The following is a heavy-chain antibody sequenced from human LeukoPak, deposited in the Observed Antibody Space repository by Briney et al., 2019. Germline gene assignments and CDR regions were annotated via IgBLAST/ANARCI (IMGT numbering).Heavy chain of an antibody. CDR2: IYYSGST. V-gene: IGHV4-59*12. D-gene: IGHD2-2*01. CDR3: ARERVPAANNWFDP. CDR1: GGSISSYY. J-gene: IGHJ5*02. Sequence: SETLSLTCTVSGGSISSYYWSWIRQPPGKGLEWIGYIYYSGSTNYNPSLKSRVTISVDTSKNQFSPKLSSVTAADTAVYYCARERVPAANNWFDPWGQGTLVTVSS.